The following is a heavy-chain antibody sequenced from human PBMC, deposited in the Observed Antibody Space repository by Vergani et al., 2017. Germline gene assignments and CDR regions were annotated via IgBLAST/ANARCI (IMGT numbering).Heavy chain of an antibody. J-gene: IGHJ4*02. CDR3: ARGGGYCSSTSCYTFFGERYFDY. CDR1: GYSISSGYY. D-gene: IGHD2-2*02. V-gene: IGHV4-38-2*01. Sequence: QVQLQESGPGLVKPSETLSLTCAVSGYSISSGYYWGWIRQPPGKGLEWIGSIYHSGSTYYNPSLKSRVTISVDTSKNQFSLKLSSVTAADTAVYYCARGGGYCSSTSCYTFFGERYFDYWGQGTLVTVSS. CDR2: IYHSGST.